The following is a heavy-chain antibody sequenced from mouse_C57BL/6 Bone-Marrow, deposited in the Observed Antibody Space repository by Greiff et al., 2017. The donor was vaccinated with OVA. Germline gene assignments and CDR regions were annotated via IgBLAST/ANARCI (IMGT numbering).Heavy chain of an antibody. D-gene: IGHD2-5*01. CDR2: IYPRDGST. Sequence: QVQLQQSDAELVKPGASVKISCKVSGYTFTDHTIHWMKQRPEQGLEWIGDIYPRDGSTKYNEKFKGKATLTADKSSSTAYMQLNSLTSEDSAVDVCASAYYSNYVLAYWGQGTLVTVSA. V-gene: IGHV1-78*01. CDR3: ASAYYSNYVLAY. J-gene: IGHJ3*01. CDR1: GYTFTDHT.